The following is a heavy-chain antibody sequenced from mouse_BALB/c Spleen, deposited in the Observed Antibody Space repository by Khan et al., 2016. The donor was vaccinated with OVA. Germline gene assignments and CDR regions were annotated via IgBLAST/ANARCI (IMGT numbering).Heavy chain of an antibody. Sequence: VQLQQSGPELVKPGASVKMSCRASGYTFTSYVMHWLRQKPGQGLEWIGYIYPFNDDTKYNEKFKGKATLTSDKSSSTAYMELSSLTSEDSAVYYCAKNYRYDVYFDYGGQGTTLTVSS. V-gene: IGHV1S136*01. J-gene: IGHJ2*01. D-gene: IGHD2-14*01. CDR3: AKNYRYDVYFDY. CDR1: GYTFTSYV. CDR2: IYPFNDDT.